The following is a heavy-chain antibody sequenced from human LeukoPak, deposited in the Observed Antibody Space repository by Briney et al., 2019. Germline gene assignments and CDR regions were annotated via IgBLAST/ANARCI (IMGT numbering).Heavy chain of an antibody. Sequence: PSETLSLTCTVSGDSITSGDYYWSWLRQHPGKGLEWIGYIYYSGGTYYNASLKSRITISLDASKGQFSLNLTSVTAADTAMYYCARAGGRLGTDPWGQGTLVTVSS. J-gene: IGHJ5*02. V-gene: IGHV4-31*03. CDR3: ARAGGRLGTDP. CDR1: GDSITSGDYY. D-gene: IGHD7-27*01. CDR2: IYYSGGT.